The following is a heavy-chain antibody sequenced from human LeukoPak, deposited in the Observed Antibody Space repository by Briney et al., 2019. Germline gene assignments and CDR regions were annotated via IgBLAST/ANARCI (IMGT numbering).Heavy chain of an antibody. CDR1: GFTFSDHY. J-gene: IGHJ3*02. D-gene: IGHD2-15*01. CDR2: TRNKANSYTT. V-gene: IGHV3-72*01. CDR3: ARDYLLRGAFDI. Sequence: GGSLRLSCAASGFTFSDHYMDWVRQAPGKGLEWVGRTRNKANSYTTEYAASVKGRFTISRDDSKNSLYLQMNSLKTEDTAVYYCARDYLLRGAFDIWGQGTMVTVSS.